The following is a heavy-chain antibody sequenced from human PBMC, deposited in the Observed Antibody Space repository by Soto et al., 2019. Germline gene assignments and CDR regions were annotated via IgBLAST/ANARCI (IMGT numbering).Heavy chain of an antibody. CDR1: GFSLSTSGVG. CDR2: IYWDDDK. Sequence: QITLKESGPPLVKPTQTLTLTCTFSGFSLSTSGVGVGWIRQPPGKALEWLALIYWDDDKRYSPSLKSRLTITKDTSKNQVVLTMTNMDPVDTATYYCAHRRLGYSYGTGLNWFDPWGQGTLVTVSS. V-gene: IGHV2-5*02. CDR3: AHRRLGYSYGTGLNWFDP. D-gene: IGHD5-18*01. J-gene: IGHJ5*02.